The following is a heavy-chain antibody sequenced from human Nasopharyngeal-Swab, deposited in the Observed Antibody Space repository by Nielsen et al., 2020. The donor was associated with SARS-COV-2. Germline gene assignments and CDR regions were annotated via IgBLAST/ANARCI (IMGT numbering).Heavy chain of an antibody. CDR1: GFSFGDYT. CDR3: AKDRGGSAWALYS. Sequence: GSLRLSCAASGFSFGDYTMHWVRQAPGKGLECVALIGWGGGSIFYADSVKGRFIISRDNSKNSLYLEMNSLTTEDTAFYYCAKDRGGSAWALYSWGQGTLVTVSS. CDR2: IGWGGGSI. J-gene: IGHJ4*02. V-gene: IGHV3-43*01. D-gene: IGHD6-19*01.